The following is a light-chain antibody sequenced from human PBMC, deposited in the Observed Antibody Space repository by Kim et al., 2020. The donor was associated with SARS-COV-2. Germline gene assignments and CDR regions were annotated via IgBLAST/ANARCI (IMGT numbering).Light chain of an antibody. CDR3: QQYNNLYT. Sequence: LSVSPGERATLSCRASESVRGNLAWYQQRPGQAPRLLISGASTRATGVPTRFSGSGSGTEFTLTISSLQSEDFAVYYCQQYNNLYTFGQGTKLEI. J-gene: IGKJ2*01. CDR2: GAS. V-gene: IGKV3-15*01. CDR1: ESVRGN.